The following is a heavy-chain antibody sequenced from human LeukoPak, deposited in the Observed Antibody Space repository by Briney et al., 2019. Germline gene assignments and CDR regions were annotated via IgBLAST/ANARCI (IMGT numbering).Heavy chain of an antibody. CDR2: INPNSGGT. J-gene: IGHJ4*02. CDR3: ARVMNREGTNY. V-gene: IGHV1-2*02. D-gene: IGHD1/OR15-1a*01. CDR1: GYTFTGYY. Sequence: GASVKVSCKASGYTFTGYYMHWVRQVPGQGLEWMGWINPNSGGTKYAQEFQGRVTMTRDTSISTAYMELNRLRSDDTAVYYCARVMNREGTNYWGQGTLVTVSS.